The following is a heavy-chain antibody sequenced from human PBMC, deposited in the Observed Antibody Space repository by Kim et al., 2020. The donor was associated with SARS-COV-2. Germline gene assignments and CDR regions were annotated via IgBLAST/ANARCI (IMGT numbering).Heavy chain of an antibody. Sequence: GGSLRLSCAASGFTVSSNYMSWVRQAPGKGLEWVSVIYSGGSTNYSDSVEGRFTIIRHNSKNTPYLQLNSMRAEDTAAEYCWMKRDRVGWDAFDIWG. D-gene: IGHD2-15*01. V-gene: IGHV3-53*04. J-gene: IGHJ3*02. CDR3: WMKRDRVGWDAFDI. CDR1: GFTVSSNY. CDR2: IYSGGST.